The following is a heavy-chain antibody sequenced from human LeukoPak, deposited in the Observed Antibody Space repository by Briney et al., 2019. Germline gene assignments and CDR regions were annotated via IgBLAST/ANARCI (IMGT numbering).Heavy chain of an antibody. CDR1: GGSISSGGYY. CDR3: ARDSSGWTTQTYHYYYFGMDV. Sequence: SETLSLTCTVSGGSISSGGYYWSWIRQYPGKGLEWIGYIYYSGSTYYNPSLKSRVTISVDTSKNQFSLKLSSVTAADTAVYYCARDSSGWTTQTYHYYYFGMDVWGQGTTVTVSS. D-gene: IGHD6-19*01. CDR2: IYYSGST. J-gene: IGHJ6*02. V-gene: IGHV4-31*03.